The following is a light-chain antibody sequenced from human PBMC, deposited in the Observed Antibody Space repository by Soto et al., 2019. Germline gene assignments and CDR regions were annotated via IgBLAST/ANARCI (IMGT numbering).Light chain of an antibody. CDR3: SSYTSSSTLGV. CDR1: SSDDGGYNY. Sequence: QSALTQPASVSGSPGQSITMSCTGTSSDDGGYNYVSWYQQHPGKAPKLMIYDVSNRPSGVSNRFSGSKSGNTASLTISGVQAEDEADYYCSSYTSSSTLGVFGTGTKVTVL. CDR2: DVS. J-gene: IGLJ1*01. V-gene: IGLV2-14*01.